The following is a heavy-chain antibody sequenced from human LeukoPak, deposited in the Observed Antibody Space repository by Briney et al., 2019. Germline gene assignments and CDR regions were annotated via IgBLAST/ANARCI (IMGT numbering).Heavy chain of an antibody. V-gene: IGHV1-18*01. CDR3: AREILETRGVEPAYFQH. Sequence: ASVKVSCKASGYTFTSYGISWVRQAPGQGLEWMGWISAYNGNTNYAQKLQGRVTMTTDTSTSTAYMELRSLRSDDTAVYYCAREILETRGVEPAYFQHWGQGTLVTVSS. D-gene: IGHD3-10*01. CDR1: GYTFTSYG. CDR2: ISAYNGNT. J-gene: IGHJ1*01.